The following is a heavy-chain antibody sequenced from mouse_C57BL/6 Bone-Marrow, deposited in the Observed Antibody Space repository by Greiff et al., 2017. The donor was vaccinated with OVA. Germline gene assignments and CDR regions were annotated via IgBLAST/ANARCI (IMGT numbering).Heavy chain of an antibody. Sequence: EVKLMESGGGLVKPGGSLKLSCAASGFTFSSYTMSWVRQTPEKRLEWVATISGGGGNTYYPDSVKGRFTISRDNAKNTLYLQMSSLRSEDTALYYCARESSHYFDYWGQGTTLTVSS. CDR1: GFTFSSYT. CDR3: ARESSHYFDY. V-gene: IGHV5-9*01. CDR2: ISGGGGNT. D-gene: IGHD1-1*01. J-gene: IGHJ2*01.